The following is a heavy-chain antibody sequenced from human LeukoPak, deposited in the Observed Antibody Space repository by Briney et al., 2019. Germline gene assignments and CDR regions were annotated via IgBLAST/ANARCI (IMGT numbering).Heavy chain of an antibody. CDR3: ARAGRTIAVAGTFRGWFDP. V-gene: IGHV4-30-2*01. Sequence: SQTLSLTRAVSGGSISSGGYSWSWTRQPPGKGLEWIGYIYHSGSTYYNPSLKSRVTISVDRSKNQFSLKLSSVTAADTAVYYCARAGRTIAVAGTFRGWFDPWGQGTQVTVSS. CDR1: GGSISSGGYS. J-gene: IGHJ5*02. D-gene: IGHD6-19*01. CDR2: IYHSGST.